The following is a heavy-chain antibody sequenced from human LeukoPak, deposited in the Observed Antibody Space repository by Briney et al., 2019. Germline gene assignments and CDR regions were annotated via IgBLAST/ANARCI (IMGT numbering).Heavy chain of an antibody. D-gene: IGHD3-16*02. J-gene: IGHJ5*02. V-gene: IGHV4-59*01. CDR3: ARGFETYYDYVWGSYRYWFDP. CDR1: GASISSYY. CDR2: IYYSGST. Sequence: PSETLSLTCTVSGASISSYYWSWIRQPPGKGLEWIGYIYYSGSTNYNPSLKSRVTISVDTSKNQFSLKLSSVTAADTAVYYCARGFETYYDYVWGSYRYWFDPWGQGTLVTVSS.